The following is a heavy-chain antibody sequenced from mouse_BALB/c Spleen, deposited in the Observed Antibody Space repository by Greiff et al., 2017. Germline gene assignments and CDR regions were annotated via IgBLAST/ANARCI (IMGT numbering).Heavy chain of an antibody. D-gene: IGHD1-1*01. J-gene: IGHJ3*01. CDR1: GYAFSSSW. CDR2: IYPGDGDT. V-gene: IGHV1-82*01. CDR3: ARVATTVVSSFAY. Sequence: QVQLQQSGPELVKPGASVKISCKASGYAFSSSWMNWVKQRPGQGLEWIGRIYPGDGDTNYNGKFKGRATLTADKSSSTAYMQLSSLTSVDSAVYFCARVATTVVSSFAYWGQGTLVTVSA.